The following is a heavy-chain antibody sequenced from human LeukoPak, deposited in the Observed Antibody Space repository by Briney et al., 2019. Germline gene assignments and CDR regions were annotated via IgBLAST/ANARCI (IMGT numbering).Heavy chain of an antibody. Sequence: PSETLSLTCSVYGGSFSGYYWIWIRQPPGKGLKWIGEINHSGSTNYNPSLKSRVTISVDTSKNQFSLKLSSVTAADTAVYYCARNYVWGSYRYFYFDYWGQGTLVTVSS. CDR3: ARNYVWGSYRYFYFDY. CDR1: GGSFSGYY. CDR2: INHSGST. V-gene: IGHV4-34*01. J-gene: IGHJ4*02. D-gene: IGHD3-16*02.